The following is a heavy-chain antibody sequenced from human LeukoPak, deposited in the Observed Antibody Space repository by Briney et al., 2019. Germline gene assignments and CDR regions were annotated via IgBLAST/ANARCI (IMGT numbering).Heavy chain of an antibody. Sequence: PGESLRLSCAVSGFTFSSYSMNWVRQAPGKGLEWVSSISSSSSHIYYADSVKGRFTISRDKAKNSLYLQMNSLGAEDTAVYYCARDAAAAGEFDYWGQGTLVTVSS. V-gene: IGHV3-21*01. D-gene: IGHD6-13*01. CDR2: ISSSSSHI. CDR3: ARDAAAAGEFDY. J-gene: IGHJ4*02. CDR1: GFTFSSYS.